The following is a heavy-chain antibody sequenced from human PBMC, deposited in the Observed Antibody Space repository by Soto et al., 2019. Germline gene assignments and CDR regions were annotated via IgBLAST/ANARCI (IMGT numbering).Heavy chain of an antibody. CDR2: ISWDSGSI. V-gene: IGHV3-9*01. CDR3: AKEIGASGSQRQGGFDI. D-gene: IGHD1-26*01. CDR1: GFSFDDYG. Sequence: EVQLVESGGGSVQPGRSLRVSCAASGFSFDDYGMHWVRQVPGKGLEWVSGISWDSGSIGYAGSVRGRFTISRDNAKNSLYLQMNSLRAEDTDLYSCAKEIGASGSQRQGGFDIGGEWTMVTVSS. J-gene: IGHJ3*02.